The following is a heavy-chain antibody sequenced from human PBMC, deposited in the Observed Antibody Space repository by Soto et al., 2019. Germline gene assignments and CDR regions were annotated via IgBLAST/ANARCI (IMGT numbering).Heavy chain of an antibody. CDR1: EDTFRNYA. CDR2: IIPIFGTA. Sequence: QVELVQSGAEVKKPGSSVKVSCQASEDTFRNYAISWVRQAPGQGLEWMGGIIPIFGTANYAQKFQGRVTITADTSANTVYLELSSLRSEDMAVYYCVSTKYDSSAYYYWYLGLWGRGTLVTVSS. J-gene: IGHJ2*01. CDR3: VSTKYDSSAYYYWYLGL. D-gene: IGHD3-22*01. V-gene: IGHV1-69*06.